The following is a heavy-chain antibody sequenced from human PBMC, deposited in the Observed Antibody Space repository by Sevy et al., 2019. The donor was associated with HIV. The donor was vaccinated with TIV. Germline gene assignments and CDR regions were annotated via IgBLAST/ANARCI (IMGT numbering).Heavy chain of an antibody. J-gene: IGHJ4*02. CDR2: VYYSGTT. V-gene: IGHV4-59*13. Sequence: SETLSLTCTVSDGSISSYFCTWIREPPGKVLERIGNVYYSGTTNYNPSLKSRVTMSLDTSKNQFSLDLTSVTAADTAVYYCARDSAVIPRGLVYWGQGAQVTVSS. D-gene: IGHD3-9*01. CDR3: ARDSAVIPRGLVY. CDR1: DGSISSYF.